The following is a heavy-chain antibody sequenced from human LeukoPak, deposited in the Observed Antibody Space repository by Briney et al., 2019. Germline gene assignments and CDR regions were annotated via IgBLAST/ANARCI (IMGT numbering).Heavy chain of an antibody. CDR3: AREQYSSAWYGIDY. CDR1: GYTFTGYY. CDR2: INPNSGGT. J-gene: IGHJ4*02. V-gene: IGHV1-2*06. D-gene: IGHD6-19*01. Sequence: ASVKVSCKASGYTFTGYYMHWVRQAPGQGLEWMGRINPNSGGTNYVQKYQGRVTMTRDTSISTAYMELRRLRSDDTAVYYCAREQYSSAWYGIDYWGQGTLVTVSS.